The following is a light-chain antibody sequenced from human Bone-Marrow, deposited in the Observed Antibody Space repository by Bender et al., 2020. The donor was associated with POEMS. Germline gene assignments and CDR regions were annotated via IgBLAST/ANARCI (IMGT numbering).Light chain of an antibody. Sequence: QSALTQPASVSGSPGQSITISCTGTGSDVGGYNYVSWYQQHAGKVPKLMIYDVSKRPSGVSNRFSGSKSGNTASLTISGLQAEDEADYYCSSYTSSSTFVFGTGTKVTVL. CDR1: GSDVGGYNY. J-gene: IGLJ1*01. V-gene: IGLV2-14*01. CDR2: DVS. CDR3: SSYTSSSTFV.